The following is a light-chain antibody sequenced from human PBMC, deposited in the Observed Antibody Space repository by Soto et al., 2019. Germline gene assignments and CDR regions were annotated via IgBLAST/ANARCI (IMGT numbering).Light chain of an antibody. Sequence: EIVLTQSPGTLSLSPGERATLSCRASQSVSNNYLAWYQQKPGQAPSLLVYGASNRATAIADRFSGSGSGTGFTSAISRLQPEDCAVSYCQQDGRPRVTFGQGTKLEVK. CDR2: GAS. V-gene: IGKV3-20*01. CDR3: QQDGRPRVT. CDR1: QSVSNNY. J-gene: IGKJ2*01.